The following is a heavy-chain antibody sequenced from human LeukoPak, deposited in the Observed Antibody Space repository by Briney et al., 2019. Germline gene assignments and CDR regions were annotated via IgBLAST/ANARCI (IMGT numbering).Heavy chain of an antibody. CDR1: GGSMRGYS. Sequence: PSETLSLTCTVSGGSMRGYSLSWLRQSPGKGLEWLGYIYDSGTTNYNRSLQSRGTISIDISKNQFSLKLSSIGAADTAVDYCAIVWLHRYVFDPWGQGTLVIVSS. CDR3: AIVWLHRYVFDP. D-gene: IGHD5-12*01. J-gene: IGHJ5*02. V-gene: IGHV4-59*01. CDR2: IYDSGTT.